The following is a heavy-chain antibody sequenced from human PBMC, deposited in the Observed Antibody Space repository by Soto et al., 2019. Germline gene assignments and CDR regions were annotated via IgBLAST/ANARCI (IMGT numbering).Heavy chain of an antibody. D-gene: IGHD3-16*01. CDR3: AKNFIPLSPDLYFDS. Sequence: DVQLLESGGGLVQPGGSLRLSCAASGFRFSTYDMSWVRQAPGKGLEWVSVMSGSGSGTYYADSVKGRFTISRDNSKNTLHLQMDSLRAEDTAVYYCAKNFIPLSPDLYFDSWGQGTLVTVSS. CDR2: MSGSGSGT. J-gene: IGHJ4*02. CDR1: GFRFSTYD. V-gene: IGHV3-23*01.